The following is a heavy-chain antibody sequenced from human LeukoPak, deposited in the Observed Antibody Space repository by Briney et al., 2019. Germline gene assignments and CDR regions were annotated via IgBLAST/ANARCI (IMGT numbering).Heavy chain of an antibody. J-gene: IGHJ4*02. CDR2: ISYDGSNK. Sequence: GGSLRLSCAASGFTFSSYAMHWVRQAPGKGLEWVAVISYDGSNKYYADSVKGRFTISRDNSKNTLYLQMNSLRAEDTAVYYCARRAAVSAAFDYWGQGTLVTVSS. D-gene: IGHD6-19*01. CDR1: GFTFSSYA. V-gene: IGHV3-30*04. CDR3: ARRAAVSAAFDY.